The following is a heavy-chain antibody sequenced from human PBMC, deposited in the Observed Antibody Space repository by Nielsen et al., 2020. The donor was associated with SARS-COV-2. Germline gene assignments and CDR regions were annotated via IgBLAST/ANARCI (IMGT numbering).Heavy chain of an antibody. D-gene: IGHD2-2*01. CDR2: TYYRSKWYN. Sequence: SQTLSLTCAISGDSVSSSSAAWNWIRQSPSRGLEWLGRTYYRSKWYNDYAVSVKSRITINPDTSKNQFSLQLNSVTPEDTAVYYCARESAPSVVVPALVGGGMDVWGQGTTVTVSS. V-gene: IGHV6-1*01. CDR3: ARESAPSVVVPALVGGGMDV. CDR1: GDSVSSSSAA. J-gene: IGHJ6*02.